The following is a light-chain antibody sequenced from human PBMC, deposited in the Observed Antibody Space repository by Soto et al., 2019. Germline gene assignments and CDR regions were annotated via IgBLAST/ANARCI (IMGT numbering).Light chain of an antibody. CDR2: LPS. V-gene: IGKV1-5*03. CDR1: QSISSW. Sequence: DIQMTQSPSTLSASVGDRVTITCRASQSISSWLAWYQQKPGKAPKLLVYLPSSLESGVPSRFSGSGSGTQFTLTISSRQPDDFATYYFQQYNRYSGTFGQGTKREI. J-gene: IGKJ2*02. CDR3: QQYNRYSGT.